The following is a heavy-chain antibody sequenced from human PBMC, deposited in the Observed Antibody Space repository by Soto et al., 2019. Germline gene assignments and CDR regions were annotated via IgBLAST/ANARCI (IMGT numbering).Heavy chain of an antibody. D-gene: IGHD2-15*01. J-gene: IGHJ6*02. CDR3: AREYIVVVVAATPEEDYYGMDV. Sequence: QVQLVESGGGVVQPGRSLRLSCAASGFTFSSYAMHWVRQAPGKGLEWVAVISYDGSNKYYADSVKGRFTISRDNSKNXQYXQXTSLRAEDTAVYYCAREYIVVVVAATPEEDYYGMDVWGQGTTVTVSS. CDR1: GFTFSSYA. CDR2: ISYDGSNK. V-gene: IGHV3-30-3*01.